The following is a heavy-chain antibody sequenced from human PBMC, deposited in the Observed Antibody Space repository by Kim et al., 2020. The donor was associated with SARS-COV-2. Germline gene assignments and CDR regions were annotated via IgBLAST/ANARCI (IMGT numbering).Heavy chain of an antibody. V-gene: IGHV3-30*01. Sequence: GKGRFTISRDNSKNTLYLQMNSLRAEDTAVYYCAREEYYDILTGYYEGDYWGQGTLVTVSS. CDR3: AREEYYDILTGYYEGDY. D-gene: IGHD3-9*01. J-gene: IGHJ4*02.